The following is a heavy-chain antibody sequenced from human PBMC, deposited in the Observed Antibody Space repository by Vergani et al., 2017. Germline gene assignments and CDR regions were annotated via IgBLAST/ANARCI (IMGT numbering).Heavy chain of an antibody. CDR2: IYYSGST. J-gene: IGHJ6*02. Sequence: QVQLQESGPGLVKPSETLSLTCTVSGGSISSYYWSWIRQPPGKGLEWIGYIYYSGSTNFNPSLKSRVTISVDTSKNQFSLKLSSVTAADTAVYYCARDSGSFKSPTYYYYYGMDVWGQGPTVTVSS. D-gene: IGHD3-10*01. CDR3: ARDSGSFKSPTYYYYYGMDV. V-gene: IGHV4-59*01. CDR1: GGSISSYY.